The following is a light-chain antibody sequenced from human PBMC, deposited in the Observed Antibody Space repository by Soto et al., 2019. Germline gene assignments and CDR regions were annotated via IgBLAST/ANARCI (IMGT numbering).Light chain of an antibody. V-gene: IGKV2-28*01. Sequence: IALTQSPLSLSVTPGEPASISCRYRQTLLHSNGYTYLDWYLQKPGQSPRLLIYLGSSRASGVPDRFSGSGSGTDFTLKINRVQAEDVGVFYCMQGLRPMYTFGQGTKVDIK. J-gene: IGKJ2*01. CDR3: MQGLRPMYT. CDR2: LGS. CDR1: QTLLHSNGYTY.